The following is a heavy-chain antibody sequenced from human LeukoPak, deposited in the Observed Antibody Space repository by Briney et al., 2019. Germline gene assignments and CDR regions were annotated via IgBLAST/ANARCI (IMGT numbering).Heavy chain of an antibody. D-gene: IGHD1-1*01. CDR2: IYYSGST. V-gene: IGHV4-61*01. CDR1: GGSVSSTTYY. J-gene: IGHJ6*02. CDR3: ARDVWNDGRYGMDV. Sequence: SETLSLTCTVSGGSVSSTTYYWSWIRQPPGKGLEWIGYIYYSGSTNYNPSLKSRVTISVDTSKNQFSLKLSSVTAANTAVYYCARDVWNDGRYGMDVWAQGPTVTVSS.